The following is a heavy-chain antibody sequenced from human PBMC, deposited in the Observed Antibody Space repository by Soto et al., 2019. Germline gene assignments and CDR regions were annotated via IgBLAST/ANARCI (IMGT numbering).Heavy chain of an antibody. J-gene: IGHJ4*02. CDR2: IVVGSGNT. CDR3: AASGIVRPTLFAY. Sequence: AVKVCCKASGFTFTSSAVQWGRQARGQRLEWIGWIVVGSGNTNYAQKFQERVTITRDMSTSTAYMELSSLRSEDTAVYYCAASGIVRPTLFAYWGQRSPVTASS. V-gene: IGHV1-58*01. CDR1: GFTFTSSA. D-gene: IGHD1-26*01.